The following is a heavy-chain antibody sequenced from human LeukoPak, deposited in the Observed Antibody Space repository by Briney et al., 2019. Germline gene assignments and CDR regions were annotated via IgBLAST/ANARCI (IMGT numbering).Heavy chain of an antibody. V-gene: IGHV3-23*01. D-gene: IGHD3-10*01. CDR3: AKAGHYGSGSYYSDY. Sequence: GGSLRLSCAASGFTFSIYAMSWVRQAPGKGLEWVSTISGSGTTTYYVDSVKGRFTVSRDNSKNTLYLQMSSLRAGDTAVYYCAKAGHYGSGSYYSDYWGQGTLVTVSS. J-gene: IGHJ4*02. CDR1: GFTFSIYA. CDR2: ISGSGTTT.